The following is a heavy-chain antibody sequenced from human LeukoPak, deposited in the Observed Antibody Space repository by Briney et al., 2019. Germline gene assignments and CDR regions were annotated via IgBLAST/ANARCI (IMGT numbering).Heavy chain of an antibody. CDR2: ISAYNGNT. J-gene: IGHJ4*02. CDR1: GYTFTSYG. CDR3: ARVDYDILTGYYPPDY. Sequence: GASVTASCKASGYTFTSYGIRWVRQAPGQGLEWMGWISAYNGNTNYAQKLQGRVTMTTDTSTSTAYMELRSLRSDDTAVYYCARVDYDILTGYYPPDYWGQGTLVTVSS. D-gene: IGHD3-9*01. V-gene: IGHV1-18*01.